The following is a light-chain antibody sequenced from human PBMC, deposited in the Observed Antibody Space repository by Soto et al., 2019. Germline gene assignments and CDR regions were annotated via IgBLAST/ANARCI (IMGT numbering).Light chain of an antibody. CDR3: QQYYSNVPIT. Sequence: DIQMTQSPSTLSASVGDRVTITCRASQSISSWLAWYQQKPGKAPKLLIYKASSLESGVPSRFSGSGSGTDFTLTISCLQSEDFATYYCQQYYSNVPITLGQGTRLEIK. CDR2: KAS. V-gene: IGKV1-5*03. CDR1: QSISSW. J-gene: IGKJ5*01.